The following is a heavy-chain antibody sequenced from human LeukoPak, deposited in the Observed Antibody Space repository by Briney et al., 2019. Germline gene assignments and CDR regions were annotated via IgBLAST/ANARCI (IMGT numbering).Heavy chain of an antibody. CDR2: INPNNGGT. CDR1: GYIFTAYY. D-gene: IGHD6-13*01. CDR3: ARELAAAGTYNWFDP. J-gene: IGHJ5*02. Sequence: ASVKVSCKASGYIFTAYYMHWVRQAPGQGPEWMGWINPNNGGTNYAQKFQGRVTMTRDTSISTAYMELSRLRSDDTAVYYCARELAAAGTYNWFDPWGQGTLVTVSS. V-gene: IGHV1-2*02.